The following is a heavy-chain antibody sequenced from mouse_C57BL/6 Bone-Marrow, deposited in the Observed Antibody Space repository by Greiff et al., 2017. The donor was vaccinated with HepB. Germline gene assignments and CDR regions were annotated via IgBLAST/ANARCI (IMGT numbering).Heavy chain of an antibody. CDR3: ARRRGYDYDEKFAY. CDR1: DSEVFPIAY. J-gene: IGHJ3*01. D-gene: IGHD2-4*01. V-gene: IGHV15-2*01. Sequence: VQLVESGSELRSPGSSVKLSCKDFDSEVFPIAYTSWVRQKPGHGFEWIGGILPSIGRTIYGEKFEDKATLDADTLSNTAYLELNSLTSEDSAIYYCARRRGYDYDEKFAYWGQGTLVTVSA. CDR2: ILPSIGRT.